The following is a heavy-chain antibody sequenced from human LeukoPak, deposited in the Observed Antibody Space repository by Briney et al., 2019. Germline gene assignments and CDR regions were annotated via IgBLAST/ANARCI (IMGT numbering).Heavy chain of an antibody. CDR2: ISAYNGNT. Sequence: ASVKVSCKASGYTLNSYTMHWVRQAPGQGLERMGWISAYNGNTNYAQKLQGRVTMTTDTSTSTAYMELRSLRSDDTAVYYCARYHPLYGDLYYFDYWGQGTLVTVSS. D-gene: IGHD4-17*01. CDR1: GYTLNSYT. CDR3: ARYHPLYGDLYYFDY. V-gene: IGHV1-18*01. J-gene: IGHJ4*02.